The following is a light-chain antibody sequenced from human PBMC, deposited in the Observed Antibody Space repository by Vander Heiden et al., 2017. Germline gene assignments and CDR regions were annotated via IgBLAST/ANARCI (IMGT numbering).Light chain of an antibody. CDR2: AAS. CDR1: QSISSY. V-gene: IGKV1-39*01. Sequence: DFQTTQSPSSLSACVGDRVTITCRASQSISSYLDWYQQKPGKAPKLLIYAASTLQCGVPSRFSGSGSGTDFTLTISSLQPEDVATYYCQQSNSTPHTFGQGTKVEIK. CDR3: QQSNSTPHT. J-gene: IGKJ1*01.